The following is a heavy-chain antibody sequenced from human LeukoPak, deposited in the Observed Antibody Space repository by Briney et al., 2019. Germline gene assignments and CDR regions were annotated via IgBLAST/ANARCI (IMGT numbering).Heavy chain of an antibody. J-gene: IGHJ4*02. CDR1: GYTFTSYY. Sequence: ASVKVSCKASGYTFTSYYMHWVPQAPGRGLEWMGIINPSGGSTSYAQKFQGRVTMTRDTSTSTVYMELSSLRSEDTAVYYCASLYSCYDHEPQYSSGWYPFDYWGQGTLVTVSS. CDR2: INPSGGST. CDR3: ASLYSCYDHEPQYSSGWYPFDY. D-gene: IGHD6-19*01. V-gene: IGHV1-46*01.